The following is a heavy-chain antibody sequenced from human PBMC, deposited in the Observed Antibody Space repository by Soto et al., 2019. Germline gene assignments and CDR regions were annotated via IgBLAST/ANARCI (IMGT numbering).Heavy chain of an antibody. D-gene: IGHD4-4*01. CDR1: GGSVSSGSYY. CDR3: ARAYSNYLYYYYGMDV. Sequence: SETLSLTCTVSGGSVSSGSYYWSWIRQPPGKGLEWIGYIYYSGSTNCNPSLKSRVTISVDTSKYQFSLKLSSVTAADTAVYYCARAYSNYLYYYYGMDVWGQGTTVTVSS. CDR2: IYYSGST. V-gene: IGHV4-61*01. J-gene: IGHJ6*02.